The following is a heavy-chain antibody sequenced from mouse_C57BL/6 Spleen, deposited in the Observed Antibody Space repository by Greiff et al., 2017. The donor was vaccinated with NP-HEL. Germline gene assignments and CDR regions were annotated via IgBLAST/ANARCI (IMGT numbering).Heavy chain of an antibody. CDR3: ALYGSSSYWYFDV. V-gene: IGHV1-53*01. J-gene: IGHJ1*03. D-gene: IGHD1-1*01. Sequence: QVQLQQPGTELVKPGASVKLSCKASGYTFTSYWMHWVKQRPGQGLEWIGNINPSNGGTNYNEKLKSKATLTVDKSSSTAYMQLSSLTSEDSAVYYCALYGSSSYWYFDVWGTGTTVTVSS. CDR2: INPSNGGT. CDR1: GYTFTSYW.